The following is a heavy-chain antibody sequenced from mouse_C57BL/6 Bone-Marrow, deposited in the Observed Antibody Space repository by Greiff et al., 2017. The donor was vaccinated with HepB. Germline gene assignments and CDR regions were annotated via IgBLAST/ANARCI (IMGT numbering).Heavy chain of an antibody. D-gene: IGHD1-1*01. J-gene: IGHJ4*01. V-gene: IGHV1-22*01. CDR3: ASPGSSYENYAMDY. CDR2: INPNNGGT. Sequence: VQLQQSGPELVKPGASVKMSCKASGYTFTDYNMHWVKQSHGKSLEWIGYINPNNGGTSYNQKFKGKATLTVNKSSSTAYMELRSLTSEESAVYYCASPGSSYENYAMDYWGQGTSVTVSS. CDR1: GYTFTDYN.